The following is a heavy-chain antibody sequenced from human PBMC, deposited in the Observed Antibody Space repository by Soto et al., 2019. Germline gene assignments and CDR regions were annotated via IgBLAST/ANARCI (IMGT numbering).Heavy chain of an antibody. J-gene: IGHJ4*02. CDR2: ISYGGNVA. V-gene: IGHV3-30*18. Sequence: QVQLVESGGGVVQPGRSLRLSCAASGFTFSNYGMHWVRQAPGKGLKWVIVISYGGNVAYYADSVKGRFTISRDNSKNTLYLQMNSLRTEDTAMYYCAKEGPITNWYFDYWGQGTLVTVSS. D-gene: IGHD1-1*01. CDR1: GFTFSNYG. CDR3: AKEGPITNWYFDY.